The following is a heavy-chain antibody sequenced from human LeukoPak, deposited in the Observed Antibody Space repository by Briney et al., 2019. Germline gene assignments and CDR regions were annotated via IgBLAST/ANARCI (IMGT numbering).Heavy chain of an antibody. CDR2: IIPILGIA. CDR1: GGTFSSYA. V-gene: IGHV1-69*04. CDR3: ARDDMEWGSSGYPPFDY. D-gene: IGHD3-22*01. J-gene: IGHJ4*02. Sequence: ASVKVSCKASGGTFSSYAISWVRQAPGQGLEWMGRIIPILGIANYAQKFQGRVTITADKSTSTAYMELSSLRSEDTAVYYCARDDMEWGSSGYPPFDYWGQGTLVTVSS.